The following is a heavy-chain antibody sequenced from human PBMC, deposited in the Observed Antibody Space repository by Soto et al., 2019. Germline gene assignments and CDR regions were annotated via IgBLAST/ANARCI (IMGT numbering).Heavy chain of an antibody. V-gene: IGHV1-3*01. D-gene: IGHD6-13*01. CDR1: GYTFTSYA. Sequence: ASVKVYCKTSGYTFTSYAVHCVRQATGQRLEWMGWINAVNVNTKYSQKFQGRVTITMDTSASTAYMELSSLRSEDTAVYYCARKGPGIAADYWGQGTLVTVSS. J-gene: IGHJ4*02. CDR3: ARKGPGIAADY. CDR2: INAVNVNT.